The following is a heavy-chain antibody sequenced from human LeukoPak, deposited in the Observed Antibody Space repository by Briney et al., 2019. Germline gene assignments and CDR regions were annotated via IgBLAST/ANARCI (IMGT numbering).Heavy chain of an antibody. Sequence: ASVKVSCKASGYTFTSYGITWVRQAPGQGLEWMGWISTYNGNTNYAQKLQGRVTMTTDTSTSTAYMELRSLRSDDTAVYYCARDQYSSSSVYFDYWGQGTLVTVSS. D-gene: IGHD6-6*01. CDR1: GYTFTSYG. CDR2: ISTYNGNT. V-gene: IGHV1-18*01. CDR3: ARDQYSSSSVYFDY. J-gene: IGHJ4*02.